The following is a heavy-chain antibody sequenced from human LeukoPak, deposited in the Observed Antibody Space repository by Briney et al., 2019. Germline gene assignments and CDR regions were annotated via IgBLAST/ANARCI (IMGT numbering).Heavy chain of an antibody. CDR3: ARVRKGGIVGATDGLDY. CDR1: GFNFNTYT. D-gene: IGHD1-26*01. J-gene: IGHJ4*02. Sequence: KSGGSLRLSCAASGFNFNTYTMNWVRQAPGKGLEWVSSISSDSSYIYYADAVHGRFTVSRDNAKNSLYLQMNSLRAEDTALYHCARVRKGGIVGATDGLDYWGQGTLVTVSS. V-gene: IGHV3-21*04. CDR2: ISSDSSYI.